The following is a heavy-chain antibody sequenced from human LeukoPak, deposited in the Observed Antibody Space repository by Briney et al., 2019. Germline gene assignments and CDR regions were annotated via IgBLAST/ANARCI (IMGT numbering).Heavy chain of an antibody. CDR2: IHYSGSS. J-gene: IGHJ5*01. D-gene: IGHD2-8*01. Sequence: SETLSLTCTVSGDSTSNFYWNWIRQSPGKGLEWNGNIHYSGSSVYNPSLKSRGTISIDTSRRQFFLKLNSVTAADTAVYFCALAPNSNWFDFWGPGTLVTVSS. CDR3: ALAPNSNWFDF. V-gene: IGHV4-59*03. CDR1: GDSTSNFY.